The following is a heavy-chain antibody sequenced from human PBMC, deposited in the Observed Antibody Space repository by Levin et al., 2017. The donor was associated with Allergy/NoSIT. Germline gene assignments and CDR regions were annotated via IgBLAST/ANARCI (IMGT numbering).Heavy chain of an antibody. V-gene: IGHV4-31*03. Sequence: SETLSLTCTVSGGSISSGVYYWNWIRQHPATGLEWIGYISYSGSTSYNPSLKSRVTISGDTSKTHFSLKLSSVTATDTAGYYCSWLRYGDFSDYVDSWGQGTLVTVSS. CDR2: ISYSGST. CDR3: SWLRYGDFSDYVDS. J-gene: IGHJ4*02. D-gene: IGHD4-17*01. CDR1: GGSISSGVYY.